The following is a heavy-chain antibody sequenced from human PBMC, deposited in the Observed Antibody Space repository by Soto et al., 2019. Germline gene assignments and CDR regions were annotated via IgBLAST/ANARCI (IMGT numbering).Heavy chain of an antibody. CDR1: GGSISSYY. J-gene: IGHJ4*02. CDR3: ARRNYQYCSGGSCYPGPFDY. V-gene: IGHV4-59*08. CDR2: MYHSGST. D-gene: IGHD2-15*01. Sequence: TLSLTCTVSGGSISSYYWSWIRQPPGEGLEWIGYMYHSGSTKYNPSLKSRVSISVDTSKNQFSLKLSSVTAADTAVYYCARRNYQYCSGGSCYPGPFDYWGQGTLVTAPQ.